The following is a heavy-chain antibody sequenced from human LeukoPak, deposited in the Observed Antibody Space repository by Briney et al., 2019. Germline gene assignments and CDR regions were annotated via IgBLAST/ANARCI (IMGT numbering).Heavy chain of an antibody. CDR3: ARRSDWIFDY. CDR2: IYYSGRS. CDR1: GGSISRSTYY. Sequence: SETLSLTCTVSGGSISRSTYYWGWIRQPPGKGLGWIGNIYYSGRSYYNPSLKSRVTISVDTSNNQFSLKLNSVTAEDAAVYYCARRSDWIFDYWGQGTLVTVSS. J-gene: IGHJ4*02. V-gene: IGHV4-39*01. D-gene: IGHD6-19*01.